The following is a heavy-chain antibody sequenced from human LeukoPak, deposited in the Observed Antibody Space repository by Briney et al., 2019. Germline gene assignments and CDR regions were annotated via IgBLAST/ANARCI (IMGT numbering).Heavy chain of an antibody. V-gene: IGHV3-23*01. CDR3: AKDWALWFGGAFDI. CDR1: GFTFSSFA. D-gene: IGHD3-10*01. Sequence: GGSLRLSCAASGFTFSSFAMSWVRQAPGKGLEWVSSISGSGGSTYYADSVKGHFTISRDNSKNTLYLQMNSLRAEDTAVYYCAKDWALWFGGAFDIWGQGTMVTVSS. J-gene: IGHJ3*02. CDR2: ISGSGGST.